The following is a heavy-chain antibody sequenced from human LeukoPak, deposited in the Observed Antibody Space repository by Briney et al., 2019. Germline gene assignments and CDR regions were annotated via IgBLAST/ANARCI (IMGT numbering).Heavy chain of an antibody. D-gene: IGHD6-19*01. CDR3: ARGRSSGWSYYFDY. Sequence: SGTLSLTCAVYGGSFSGYYWSWIRQPPGKGLEWIGEINHSGSTNYNPSLKSRVTISVDTSKNQFSLKLSSVTAADTAVYYCARGRSSGWSYYFDYWGQGTLVTVSS. CDR1: GGSFSGYY. J-gene: IGHJ4*02. CDR2: INHSGST. V-gene: IGHV4-34*01.